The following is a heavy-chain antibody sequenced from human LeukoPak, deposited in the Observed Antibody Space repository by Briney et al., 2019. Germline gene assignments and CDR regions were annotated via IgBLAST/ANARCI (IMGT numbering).Heavy chain of an antibody. V-gene: IGHV4-38-2*02. Sequence: SETLSLTCTVSGYSISSGYYWGWIRQPPGKGLEWIGRIYHSGSTYYNPSLKSRVTISVDTSKNQFSLKLSFVTAADTAVYYCARDLFGVGARFDPWGQGTLVTVSS. CDR2: IYHSGST. CDR1: GYSISSGYY. J-gene: IGHJ5*02. D-gene: IGHD1-26*01. CDR3: ARDLFGVGARFDP.